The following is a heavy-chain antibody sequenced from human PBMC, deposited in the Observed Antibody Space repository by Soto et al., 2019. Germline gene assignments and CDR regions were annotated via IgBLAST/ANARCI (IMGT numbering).Heavy chain of an antibody. CDR1: GGSIRSSNYY. V-gene: IGHV4-39*01. CDR2: IYYSGNT. CDR3: ARHRGYCSGDTCYYYFDY. D-gene: IGHD2-15*01. Sequence: QLQLQESGPGLVKPSETLSLTCTVSGGSIRSSNYYWGWIRQPPGKGLEWIGGIYYSGNTYYNPSLKSRVTISVDTSKNQFSLKLSSVTAADTAVYYCARHRGYCSGDTCYYYFDYWGQGTLVTVSS. J-gene: IGHJ4*02.